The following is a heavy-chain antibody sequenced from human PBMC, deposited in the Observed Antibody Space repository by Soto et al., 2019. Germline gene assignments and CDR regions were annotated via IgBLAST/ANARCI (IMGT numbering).Heavy chain of an antibody. V-gene: IGHV1-46*01. CDR1: GHTFTTYY. Sequence: ASVKVSCKASGHTFTTYYMHWVRQAPGQGLEWMGIINPSGGGTSYARKFQGRVTMTRDTSTSTVYLELSSLISEDTAVYYCARGREIAVAGTTHFDYWGQGTLVTSPQ. D-gene: IGHD6-19*01. CDR3: ARGREIAVAGTTHFDY. J-gene: IGHJ4*02. CDR2: INPSGGGT.